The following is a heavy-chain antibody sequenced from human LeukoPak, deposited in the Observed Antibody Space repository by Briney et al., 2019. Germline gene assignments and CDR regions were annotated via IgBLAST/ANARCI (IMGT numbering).Heavy chain of an antibody. CDR2: INWNGGST. CDR3: GRGHWGLDN. CDR1: GFTFDDYG. J-gene: IGHJ4*02. Sequence: GGSLRLSCAASGFTFDDYGMSWVRQAPGKGLEWVSGINWNGGSTGYADSVKGRFTTSRDNAKSSLYLQMDSLRAEDTAVYYCGRGHWGLDNWGQGALVTVSS. D-gene: IGHD7-27*01. V-gene: IGHV3-20*04.